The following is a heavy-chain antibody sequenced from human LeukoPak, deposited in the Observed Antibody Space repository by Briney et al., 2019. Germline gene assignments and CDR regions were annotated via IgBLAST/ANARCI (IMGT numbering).Heavy chain of an antibody. Sequence: SETLSLTCTVSGGSISSYYWSWIRQPPGKGLEWIGYIYYSGSTNYNPSLKSRVTMSVDTSKNQFSLKLSSVTAADTAVYYCARNGGSGTYYDGSFDYWGQGTLVTVSS. V-gene: IGHV4-59*12. CDR2: IYYSGST. CDR3: ARNGGSGTYYDGSFDY. D-gene: IGHD1-26*01. CDR1: GGSISSYY. J-gene: IGHJ4*02.